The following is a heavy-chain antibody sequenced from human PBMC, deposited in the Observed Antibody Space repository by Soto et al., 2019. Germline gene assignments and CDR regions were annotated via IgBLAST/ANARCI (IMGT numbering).Heavy chain of an antibody. D-gene: IGHD2-15*01. CDR1: CGSISTSDW. V-gene: IGHV4-4*02. J-gene: IGHJ6*02. Sequence: SETLSLTCAVSCGSISTSDWWSWVRQPPGTGLEWIGEIFHSGRTHYNPSLRGRVSISVDKSKSQFSLKLTSVTAADTAVYYCARMGYCSGGRCYPAYYGMDVWGQGTTVT. CDR2: IFHSGRT. CDR3: ARMGYCSGGRCYPAYYGMDV.